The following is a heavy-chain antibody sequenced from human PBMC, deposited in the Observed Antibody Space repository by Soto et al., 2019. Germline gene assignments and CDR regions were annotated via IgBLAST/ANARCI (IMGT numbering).Heavy chain of an antibody. CDR1: GVTVSNYA. J-gene: IGHJ4*02. Sequence: GALRLCWTVSGVTVSNYAMNWVRQAPGKGLEWVSSLSGSGGTTYYADSVKGRFIISRDNSKNTLYLLMNSLRAEDTALYYCAKQRADYGSGADTFYFDSWGQGALVTSPQ. CDR3: AKQRADYGSGADTFYFDS. D-gene: IGHD3-10*01. CDR2: LSGSGGTT. V-gene: IGHV3-23*01.